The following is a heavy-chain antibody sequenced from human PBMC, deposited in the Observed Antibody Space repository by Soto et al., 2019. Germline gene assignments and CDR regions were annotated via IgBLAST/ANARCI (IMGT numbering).Heavy chain of an antibody. CDR2: ISACGIHT. CDR3: ARGPNYYGSGREFLMDV. J-gene: IGHJ6*04. CDR1: GFSFSNYA. Sequence: GGSLRLSCAASGFSFSNYAMNCVRQAPGKGLEWVSAISACGIHTNYAHSVKGPFTISSDHSKNPLYLQMNSLRAEDTAVDYCARGPNYYGSGREFLMDVWGKGTTVTFSS. D-gene: IGHD3-10*01. V-gene: IGHV3-23*01.